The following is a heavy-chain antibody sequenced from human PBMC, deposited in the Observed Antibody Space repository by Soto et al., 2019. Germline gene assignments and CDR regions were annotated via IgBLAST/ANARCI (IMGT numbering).Heavy chain of an antibody. CDR1: GASISRTGFH. D-gene: IGHD3-10*01. V-gene: IGHV4-39*02. CDR2: IYEAGTT. Sequence: QLRLQESGPGLVKPSETLSLTCAVSGASISRTGFHWGWIRQPPGQGLEWIGSIYEAGTTFYNSSLQGRVTISADTSKNHFSLQLDSVTAADTVVYYCARRGSGHSFDYWGQGTLVTVS. J-gene: IGHJ4*02. CDR3: ARRGSGHSFDY.